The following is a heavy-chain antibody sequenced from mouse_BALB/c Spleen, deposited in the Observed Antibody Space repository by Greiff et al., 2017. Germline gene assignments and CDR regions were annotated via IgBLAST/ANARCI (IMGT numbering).Heavy chain of an antibody. CDR1: GFTFSSYA. D-gene: IGHD2-3*01. J-gene: IGHJ1*01. Sequence: EVQLVESGGGLVKPGGSLKLSCAASGFTFSSYAMSWVRQTPEKRLEWVASISSGVSTYYPDSVKGRFTISRDNARNILYLQMSSLRSEDTAMYYCAREGVYDGYSYFDVWGAGTTVTVSS. CDR3: AREGVYDGYSYFDV. CDR2: ISSGVST. V-gene: IGHV5-6-5*01.